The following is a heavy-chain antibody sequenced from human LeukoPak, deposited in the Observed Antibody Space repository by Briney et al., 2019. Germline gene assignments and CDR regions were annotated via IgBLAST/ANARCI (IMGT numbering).Heavy chain of an antibody. D-gene: IGHD6-13*01. V-gene: IGHV3-30*18. CDR1: GFTFSSYG. CDR3: AKGSSSLSRIDY. Sequence: GRSLRLSCAASGFTFSSYGMHWVRQAPGKGLEWVAVISYDGSNKYYADSVKGRFTISRDNSKITLYLQMNSLRAEDTAVYYCAKGSSSLSRIDYWGQGTLVTVSS. CDR2: ISYDGSNK. J-gene: IGHJ4*02.